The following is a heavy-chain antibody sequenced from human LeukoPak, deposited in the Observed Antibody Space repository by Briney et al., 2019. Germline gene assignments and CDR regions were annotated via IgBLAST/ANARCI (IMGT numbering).Heavy chain of an antibody. CDR3: ARGRGSSWFFDY. D-gene: IGHD6-13*01. Sequence: PGGSLRLSCAASGFTFSTYSMNWVRQAPGKGLEWVSYISSGSGTIYYADSVKGRFTISRDNSKNTLYLQMNSLRAEDTALYYCARGRGSSWFFDYWGQGTLVTVSS. CDR1: GFTFSTYS. V-gene: IGHV3-48*01. CDR2: ISSGSGTI. J-gene: IGHJ4*02.